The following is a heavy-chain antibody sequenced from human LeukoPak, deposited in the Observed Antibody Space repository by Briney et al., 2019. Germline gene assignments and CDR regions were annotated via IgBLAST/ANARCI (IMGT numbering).Heavy chain of an antibody. Sequence: ETLSLTCTVSGGSIRSSYYYWGWIRQPPGKGLEWVSVLYNAGSTYYAESVKGRFTISRDNSKNTLYLQMYSLRAEDTAVYYCASLKGLFDYFDYWGQGILVTVYS. CDR2: LYNAGST. CDR3: ASLKGLFDYFDY. V-gene: IGHV3-53*01. D-gene: IGHD3-22*01. CDR1: GGSIRSSYYY. J-gene: IGHJ4*02.